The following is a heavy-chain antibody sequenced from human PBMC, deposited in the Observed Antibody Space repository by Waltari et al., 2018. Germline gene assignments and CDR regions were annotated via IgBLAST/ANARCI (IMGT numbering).Heavy chain of an antibody. CDR1: GGSISSSNW. D-gene: IGHD6-19*01. Sequence: QVQLQESGPGLVKPSGTLSLTCAVSGGSISSSNWWSWVRQPPGKGLEWIGEIYHSGSTNYHPSLKSRVTISVDKSKNQFSLKLSSVTAADTAVYYCARTDFRSSGWHPYYFDYWGQGTLVTVSS. CDR3: ARTDFRSSGWHPYYFDY. J-gene: IGHJ4*02. V-gene: IGHV4-4*02. CDR2: IYHSGST.